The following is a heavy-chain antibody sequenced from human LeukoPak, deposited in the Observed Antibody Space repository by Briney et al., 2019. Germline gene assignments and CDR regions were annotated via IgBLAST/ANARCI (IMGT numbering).Heavy chain of an antibody. CDR1: GGSFSGYY. V-gene: IGHV4-34*01. J-gene: IGHJ5*02. CDR3: ARGPVPYYYGSWFDP. CDR2: INHSGST. D-gene: IGHD3-10*01. Sequence: SETLSLTCAVYGGSFSGYYWSWIRRPPGKGLEWIREINHSGSTNYNPSLQSRVTISVDTSKNQFSLKLSSVTAADTAVYYCARGPVPYYYGSWFDPWGQGTLVTVSS.